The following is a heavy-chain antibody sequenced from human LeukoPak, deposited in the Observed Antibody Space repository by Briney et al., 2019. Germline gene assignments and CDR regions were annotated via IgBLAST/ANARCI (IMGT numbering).Heavy chain of an antibody. V-gene: IGHV4-39*02. D-gene: IGHD3-10*01. CDR3: ARIWFGEYQADY. Sequence: PSETLSLTCTVSGGSISSSSYYWGWIRQSPGKGLEWIGHIYYMGKTYHNPSLKSRVTMSVDTSKNHFSLKLTSVTAADTAFYYCARIWFGEYQADYWGQGILVTVSS. CDR2: IYYMGKT. CDR1: GGSISSSSYY. J-gene: IGHJ4*02.